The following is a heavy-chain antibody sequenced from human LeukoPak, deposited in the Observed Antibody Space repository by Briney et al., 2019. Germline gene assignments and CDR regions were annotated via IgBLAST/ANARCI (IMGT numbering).Heavy chain of an antibody. D-gene: IGHD1-26*01. CDR3: ARDLVGATSGWFDP. Sequence: PGGSLRLSCAASGFTFSSYSMNWVRQAPGKGLEWVSSISSSSYIYYADSVKGRFTISRDNAKNSLYLQMNSLRAEDTAVYYCARDLVGATSGWFDPWGQGTLVTVSS. J-gene: IGHJ5*02. V-gene: IGHV3-21*01. CDR1: GFTFSSYS. CDR2: ISSSSYI.